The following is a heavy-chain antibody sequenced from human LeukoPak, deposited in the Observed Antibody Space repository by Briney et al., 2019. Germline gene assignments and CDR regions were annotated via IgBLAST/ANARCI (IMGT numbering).Heavy chain of an antibody. Sequence: ASVKVSCKASGYTFTGYYMHWVRQAPGQGLEWMGWINPNSGGTNYAQKFQGRVTVTRDTSISTAYMELSRLRSDDTAVYYCARSTGTTSSFDYWGQGTLVTVSS. V-gene: IGHV1-2*02. CDR2: INPNSGGT. J-gene: IGHJ4*02. CDR1: GYTFTGYY. CDR3: ARSTGTTSSFDY. D-gene: IGHD1-1*01.